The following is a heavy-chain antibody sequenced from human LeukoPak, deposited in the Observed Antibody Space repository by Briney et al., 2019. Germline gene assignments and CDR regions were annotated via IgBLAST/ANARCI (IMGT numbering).Heavy chain of an antibody. CDR3: ARDKAVTTEVTQHFQH. CDR2: ISAYNGNT. V-gene: IGHV1-18*01. Sequence: ASVNVSCKASGYSFTSYGISWVRQAPGQGLEWMGWISAYNGNTNYAQKLQFRVTMTTDTSTSTAYMELRSLRSDDTAVYYCARDKAVTTEVTQHFQHWGQGTLVTVSS. CDR1: GYSFTSYG. J-gene: IGHJ1*01. D-gene: IGHD4-23*01.